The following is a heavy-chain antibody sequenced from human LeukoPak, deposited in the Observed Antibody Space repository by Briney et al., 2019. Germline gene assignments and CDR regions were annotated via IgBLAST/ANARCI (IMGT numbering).Heavy chain of an antibody. J-gene: IGHJ4*02. V-gene: IGHV1-2*02. CDR1: GYTFTGYY. Sequence: ASVKVSCKASGYTFTGYYMHWVRQAPGQGLECMGWSNPNSGGKNYAQKFQGRVTMTRDTSISTAYMELSRLRSDDTAVYYCARGSSLLHKFAIDYWGQGTLVSLSS. CDR3: ARGSSLLHKFAIDY. CDR2: SNPNSGGK. D-gene: IGHD2-15*01.